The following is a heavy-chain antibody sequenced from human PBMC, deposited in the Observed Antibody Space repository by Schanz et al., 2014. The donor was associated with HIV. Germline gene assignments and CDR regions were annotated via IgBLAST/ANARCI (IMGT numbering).Heavy chain of an antibody. CDR1: GDSISNTTHY. V-gene: IGHV4-31*03. J-gene: IGHJ6*02. CDR2: IYHSGST. CDR3: AREGMEQMVNILDV. Sequence: QVQLQESGPGLVKPSETLSLTCSVSGDSISNTTHYWSWIRQHPGKGLEWIGYIYHSGSTYYNPSLKTRVTISVDTSKNQFSLKLRSVTAADTAVYYCAREGMEQMVNILDVWGQGTRVNVSS. D-gene: IGHD6-13*01.